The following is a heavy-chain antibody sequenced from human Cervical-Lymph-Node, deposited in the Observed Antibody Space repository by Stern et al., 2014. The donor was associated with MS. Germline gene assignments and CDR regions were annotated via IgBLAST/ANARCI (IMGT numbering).Heavy chain of an antibody. CDR2: IIVYNGIS. V-gene: IGHV1-18*01. CDR3: ARGLLGSENAFDI. CDR1: GYTFTSYG. Sequence: VQLVESGAEVKKPGASVKVSCKASGYTFTSYGISWVRQAPGKGLEWMGWIIVYNGISHYAQKLQVRCSMTTDTSTSTAYMELRSLRSDDTAVYSCARGLLGSENAFDIWGQGTMVTVSS. D-gene: IGHD2-15*01. J-gene: IGHJ3*02.